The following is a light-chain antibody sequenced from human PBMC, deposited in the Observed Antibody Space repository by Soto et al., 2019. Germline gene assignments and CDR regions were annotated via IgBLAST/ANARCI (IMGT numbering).Light chain of an antibody. J-gene: IGKJ4*01. CDR2: DAY. V-gene: IGKV1-5*01. CDR1: QSISSW. Sequence: DIQMTQSPSTLSASVGDRVTITCRASQSISSWLAWYQQKPGKAPKLLIYDAYILESGVPSRFSGSGSGTEFTLTISSLQPDDFARYYCQQYKSYSALTFGGRTKLEIK. CDR3: QQYKSYSALT.